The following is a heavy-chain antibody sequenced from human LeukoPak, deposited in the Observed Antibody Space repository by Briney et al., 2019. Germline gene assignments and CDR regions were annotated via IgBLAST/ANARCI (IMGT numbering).Heavy chain of an antibody. Sequence: GGSLRLSCAASGFTVNNNYMTWVRQAPGKGLEGVSVIYSGHSTYYADSVKGRFTISRDNSKNTLYLQMSSLRTEDTAVYYCARGFGELLSRGWFDRWGQGTLVTVAS. V-gene: IGHV3-66*02. CDR1: GFTVNNNY. CDR2: IYSGHST. CDR3: ARGFGELLSRGWFDR. D-gene: IGHD3-10*01. J-gene: IGHJ5*02.